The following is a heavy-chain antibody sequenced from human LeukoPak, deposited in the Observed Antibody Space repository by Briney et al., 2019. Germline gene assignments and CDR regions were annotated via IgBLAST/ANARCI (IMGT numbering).Heavy chain of an antibody. CDR3: ARRGSSSWYPFDY. D-gene: IGHD6-13*01. V-gene: IGHV4-61*02. CDR1: GGSISSGSYY. Sequence: PSETLSLTCTVSGGSISSGSYYWSWIRQPAGKGLEWIGRIYTSGSTNYNPSLKSRVTISVDTSKNQFSLKLSSVTAADTAVYYCARRGSSSWYPFDYWGQGTLVTVSS. J-gene: IGHJ4*02. CDR2: IYTSGST.